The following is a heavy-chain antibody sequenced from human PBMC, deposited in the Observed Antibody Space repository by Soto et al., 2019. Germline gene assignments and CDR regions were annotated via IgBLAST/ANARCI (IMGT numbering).Heavy chain of an antibody. V-gene: IGHV1-69*13. D-gene: IGHD2-15*01. CDR1: GGTFSSYA. J-gene: IGHJ6*02. Sequence: SVKVSCKASGGTFSSYAICWVRQAPGQGLKWMGGIIPIFGTANYAQKFQGRVTITADESTSTAYMELSSLRSEDTAVYYCARGGSSPRSGMDVWGQGTTVTVSS. CDR2: IIPIFGTA. CDR3: ARGGSSPRSGMDV.